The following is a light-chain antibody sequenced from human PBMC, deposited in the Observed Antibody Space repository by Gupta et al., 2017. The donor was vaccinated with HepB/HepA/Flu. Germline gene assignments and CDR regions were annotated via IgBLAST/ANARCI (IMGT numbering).Light chain of an antibody. CDR3: QQHSNWPLCN. Sequence: EIVLTQSPATLSLSPGERATLSCRASQSVNSYLAWYQQKPGQAPRLLIYDASNRATGIPARCSGSGCGTDFTLTISSREPDDYAGYYCQQHSNWPLCNFGQGTKLEIK. CDR1: QSVNSY. V-gene: IGKV3-11*01. J-gene: IGKJ2*04. CDR2: DAS.